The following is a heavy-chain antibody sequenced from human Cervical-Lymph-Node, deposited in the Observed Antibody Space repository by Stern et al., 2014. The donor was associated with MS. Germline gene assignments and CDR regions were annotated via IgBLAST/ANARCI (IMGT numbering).Heavy chain of an antibody. CDR3: VRSCCGGSFDS. CDR2: INIDGSIA. D-gene: IGHD2-15*01. V-gene: IGHV3-74*02. J-gene: IGHJ4*02. Sequence: EVQLVESGGGLVQPGGSLRLSCAASGFTFTNYWMHWVRQAPGTGLVWVSRINIDGSIATYADSVKGRFTFSRDNAKNTLYLQMNSLTAEDTAVYYCVRSCCGGSFDSWGQGSLVTVSS. CDR1: GFTFTNYW.